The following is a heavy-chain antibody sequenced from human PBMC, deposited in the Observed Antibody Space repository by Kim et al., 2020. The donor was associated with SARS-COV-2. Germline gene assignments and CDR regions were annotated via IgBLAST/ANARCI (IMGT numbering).Heavy chain of an antibody. V-gene: IGHV3-23*01. D-gene: IGHD2-21*02. CDR1: GFTFSSYA. J-gene: IGHJ2*01. CDR3: GRPGASQHKTGRPVVTAILFPRRNWYFDL. Sequence: GGSLRLSCAASGFTFSSYAMSWVRQAPGKGLEWVSAISGSGGSTYYADSVKGRFTISRDNSKNTLYLQMNSLRAEDTAVYYCGRPGASQHKTGRPVVTAILFPRRNWYFDLWGRGTLVTVSS. CDR2: ISGSGGST.